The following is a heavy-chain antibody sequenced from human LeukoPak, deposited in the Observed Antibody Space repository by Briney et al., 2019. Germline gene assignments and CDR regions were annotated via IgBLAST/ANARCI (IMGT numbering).Heavy chain of an antibody. V-gene: IGHV4-59*08. D-gene: IGHD3-22*01. J-gene: IGHJ4*02. Sequence: MPSETLSLTCTVSGGSISSHYWSWIRQPPGKGLEWIGYIYYSGSTNYNPSLKSRVTISVDTSKNQFSLKLSSVTAADTAVYYCARHSTYYDSSGYYSYLFDYWGQGTLVTVSS. CDR2: IYYSGST. CDR3: ARHSTYYDSSGYYSYLFDY. CDR1: GGSISSHY.